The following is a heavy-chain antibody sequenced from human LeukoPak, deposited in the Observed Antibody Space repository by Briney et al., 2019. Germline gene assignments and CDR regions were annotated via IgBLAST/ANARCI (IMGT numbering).Heavy chain of an antibody. CDR2: IKHDGSEM. J-gene: IGHJ4*02. V-gene: IGHV3-7*01. CDR3: ARRASLADY. CDR1: GFTFSTNW. Sequence: GGSLRLSCAASGFTFSTNWMSWVRQAPGKGLEWVANIKHDGSEMYYVDSVKGRFTISRDNTMNSVYLQMNSLRAEDTAVYYCARRASLADYWGQGTLVTVSS. D-gene: IGHD1-26*01.